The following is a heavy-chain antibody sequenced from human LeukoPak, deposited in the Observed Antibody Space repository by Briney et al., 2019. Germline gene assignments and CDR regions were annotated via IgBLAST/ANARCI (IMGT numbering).Heavy chain of an antibody. CDR1: GGSISSGGYY. V-gene: IGHV4-31*03. CDR3: ANYYDSSGVFDY. J-gene: IGHJ4*02. CDR2: IYYSGST. Sequence: SQTLSLTCTVSGGSISSGGYYWSWIRQHPGKGLEWIGYIYYSGSTYYNPSLKSRVTISVDTSKNQSSLKLSSVTAADTAVYYCANYYDSSGVFDYWGQGTLVTVSS. D-gene: IGHD3-22*01.